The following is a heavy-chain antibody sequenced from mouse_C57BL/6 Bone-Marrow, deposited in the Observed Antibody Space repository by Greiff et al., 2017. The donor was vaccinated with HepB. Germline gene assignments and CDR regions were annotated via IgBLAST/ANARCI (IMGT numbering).Heavy chain of an antibody. CDR3: ARDGGGYPLAY. V-gene: IGHV5-4*01. D-gene: IGHD1-1*02. CDR1: GFTFSSYA. Sequence: EVHLVESGGGLVKPGGSLKLSCAASGFTFSSYAMSWVRQTPEKRLEWVATISDGGSYTYYPDNVKGRFTISRDNAKNNLYLQMSHLKSEDTAMYYCARDGGGYPLAYWGQGTLVTVSA. J-gene: IGHJ3*01. CDR2: ISDGGSYT.